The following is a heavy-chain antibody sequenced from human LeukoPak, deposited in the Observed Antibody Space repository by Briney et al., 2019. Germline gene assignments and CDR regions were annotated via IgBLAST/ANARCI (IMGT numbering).Heavy chain of an antibody. Sequence: GESLKISCKGSGYSFTSYWIGWVRQMPGKGLEWMAIIYPDDSDIKYSPSFQGQVTISADKSISTAYLQWSSLKASDTDIYYCARSPRWTFFDYWGQGTLVTVSS. V-gene: IGHV5-51*01. CDR2: IYPDDSDI. J-gene: IGHJ4*02. D-gene: IGHD1-1*01. CDR3: ARSPRWTFFDY. CDR1: GYSFTSYW.